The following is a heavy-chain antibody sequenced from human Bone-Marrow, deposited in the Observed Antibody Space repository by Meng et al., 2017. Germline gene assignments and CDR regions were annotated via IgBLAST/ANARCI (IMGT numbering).Heavy chain of an antibody. CDR2: ISAYNGNT. V-gene: IGHV1-18*01. Sequence: ASVKVSCKASGYTFTSYGISWVRQAPGQGLEWMGWISAYNGNTNYAQKLQGRVTMTTDTSTSTAYLELRSLRSDDTAVYYVARDDILTGSNGMDVWGQGTTVTVSS. D-gene: IGHD3-9*01. CDR3: ARDDILTGSNGMDV. CDR1: GYTFTSYG. J-gene: IGHJ6*02.